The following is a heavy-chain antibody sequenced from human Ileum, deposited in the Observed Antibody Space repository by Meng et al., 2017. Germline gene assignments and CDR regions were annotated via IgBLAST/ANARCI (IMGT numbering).Heavy chain of an antibody. D-gene: IGHD5-18*01. V-gene: IGHV3-30*04. J-gene: IGHJ4*02. CDR1: RFTFSSYT. CDR2: ISQDGSNK. Sequence: GESLKISCAASRFTFSSYTMHWVRQAPGKGLEWVSAISQDGSNKHYADAVKGRFTISRDNSKNTLYLQMNSLRAEDTAVYYCAKGGRQLWSTIDYWGQGTRVT. CDR3: AKGGRQLWSTIDY.